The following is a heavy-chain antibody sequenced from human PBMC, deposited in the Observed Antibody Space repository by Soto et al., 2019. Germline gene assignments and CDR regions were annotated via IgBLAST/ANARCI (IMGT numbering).Heavy chain of an antibody. J-gene: IGHJ4*02. V-gene: IGHV3-23*01. CDR2: ISASGGST. CDR1: GITLSSCA. Sequence: PGGSLRLSCAASGITLSSCAMSWVRQAPGKGPEWVSGISASGGSTSYADSVKGRFTISRDNSKNTLYLQMNSLRADDTAVYHCAKGQNSGTYRFYFDYWGQGALVTVSS. CDR3: AKGQNSGTYRFYFDY. D-gene: IGHD1-26*01.